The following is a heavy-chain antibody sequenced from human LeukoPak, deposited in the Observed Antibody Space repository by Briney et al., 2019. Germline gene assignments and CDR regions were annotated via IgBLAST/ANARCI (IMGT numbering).Heavy chain of an antibody. Sequence: ASVKVSCKASGYTFTGYSMHWVRQAPGQGLEWMGWINPNSGGTNSAQKFQGRVTMTRDTSISTAYMELSRLRSDDTDVYYCARERDNRYCSSISCYAFDYWGQGTLVTVSS. D-gene: IGHD2-2*01. V-gene: IGHV1-2*02. CDR1: GYTFTGYS. CDR3: ARERDNRYCSSISCYAFDY. CDR2: INPNSGGT. J-gene: IGHJ4*02.